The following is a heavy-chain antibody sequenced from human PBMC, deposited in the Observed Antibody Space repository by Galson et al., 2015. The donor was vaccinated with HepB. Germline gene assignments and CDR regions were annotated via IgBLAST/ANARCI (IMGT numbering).Heavy chain of an antibody. CDR3: ARASPDSGNYGLPDAFDI. V-gene: IGHV4-39*01. Sequence: TLSLTCTVSGGSISNSRYYWGWIRQPPGQGLEWIGHIYYNGNTYYNPSLKSRVTISVDTSKNQFSLKLSSVTAADTAVYYGARASPDSGNYGLPDAFDIWGQGTMVTVSS. J-gene: IGHJ3*02. CDR2: IYYNGNT. D-gene: IGHD3-10*01. CDR1: GGSISNSRYY.